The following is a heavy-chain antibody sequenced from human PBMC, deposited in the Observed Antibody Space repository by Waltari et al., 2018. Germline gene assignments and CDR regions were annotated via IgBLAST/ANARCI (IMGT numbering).Heavy chain of an antibody. Sequence: QVQLQESGPGLVKPSQTLSLTCTVSGGSISSGSYYWSWIRQPAGKGLEWIGRIYTSGSTNYNPSRKSRVTISVDTSKNQFSLKLSSVTAADTAVYYCARSRAFDIWGQGTMVTVSS. CDR1: GGSISSGSYY. CDR3: ARSRAFDI. J-gene: IGHJ3*02. V-gene: IGHV4-61*02. CDR2: IYTSGST.